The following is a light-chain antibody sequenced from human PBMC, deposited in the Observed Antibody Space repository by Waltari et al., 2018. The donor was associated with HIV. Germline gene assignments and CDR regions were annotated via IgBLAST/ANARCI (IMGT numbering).Light chain of an antibody. CDR2: DDS. V-gene: IGLV3-21*02. CDR3: QVWDSSSDQGV. J-gene: IGLJ2*01. CDR1: DLGSKR. Sequence: SYVLTQPPSVSVAPGETATISCGGNDLGSKRVHWYQQRPGQAPPLVLYDDSDRPAGIPARFAASKFGNTATLTISRVEAGDEADYYCQVWDSSSDQGVFGGGTKLTVL.